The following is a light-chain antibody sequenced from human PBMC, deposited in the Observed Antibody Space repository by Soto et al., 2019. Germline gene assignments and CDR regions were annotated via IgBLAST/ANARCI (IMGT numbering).Light chain of an antibody. CDR2: GAS. V-gene: IGKV3-20*01. Sequence: EIVLTQSPGTLSLSPGERATLSCRASQSVSSSYLAWYQQKPGQAPRLLIYGASSRATGIPDRFIGSGSVTDFTLTSSRLEPEDFAVYYCQQYGSSLFTFGPGTKVDIK. CDR1: QSVSSSY. CDR3: QQYGSSLFT. J-gene: IGKJ3*01.